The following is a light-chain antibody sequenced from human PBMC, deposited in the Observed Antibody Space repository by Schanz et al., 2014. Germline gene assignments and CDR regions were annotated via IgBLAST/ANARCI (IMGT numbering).Light chain of an antibody. J-gene: IGKJ3*01. V-gene: IGKV3-15*01. CDR2: GAS. CDR1: QSVSSN. Sequence: EIVMTQSPATLSVSPGERASLSCRASQSVSSNLAWYQQKPGQAPRLLIDGASTRATGIPARFSGSGSRTEFTLTISRLEPEDFAVYYCHQYINSPFTFGPGTKLDLK. CDR3: HQYINSPFT.